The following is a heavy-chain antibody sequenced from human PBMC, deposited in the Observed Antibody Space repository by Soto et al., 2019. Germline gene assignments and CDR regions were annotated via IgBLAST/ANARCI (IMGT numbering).Heavy chain of an antibody. Sequence: ASLKCSCKASGYTYTRYYMHWVRQAPGQGLEWMGIINPSGGSTSYAQKFQGRVTMTRDTSTSTVYMELSSLRSEDTAVYYCFLVITSCYWGQGTLVTSPQ. CDR2: INPSGGST. J-gene: IGHJ4*02. D-gene: IGHD3-22*01. V-gene: IGHV1-46*01. CDR1: GYTYTRYY. CDR3: FLVITSCY.